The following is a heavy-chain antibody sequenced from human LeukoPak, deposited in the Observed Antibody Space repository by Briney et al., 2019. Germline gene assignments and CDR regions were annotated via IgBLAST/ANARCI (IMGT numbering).Heavy chain of an antibody. V-gene: IGHV4-34*01. CDR2: INHSGST. Sequence: SETLSLTCAVYGGSFSGYYWSWIRQPPGKGLEWIGEINHSGSTNHNPSLKSRVTISVDTSKNQFSLKLSSVTAADTAVYYCARIIGGGYYYDYYMDVWGKGTTVTVSS. CDR3: ARIIGGGYYYDYYMDV. D-gene: IGHD2/OR15-2a*01. CDR1: GGSFSGYY. J-gene: IGHJ6*03.